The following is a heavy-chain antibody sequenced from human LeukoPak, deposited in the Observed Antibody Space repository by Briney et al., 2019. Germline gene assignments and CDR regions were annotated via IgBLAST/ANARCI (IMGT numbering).Heavy chain of an antibody. J-gene: IGHJ4*02. Sequence: ASVTVSCKASGYTFTSYYMHWMRQAPGQGLEWMGIINPSGGSTSYAQKFQGRVTMTRDTSTSTVYMELSSLRSGDTAVYYCARFGEDGYNYWGQGTLVTVSS. CDR1: GYTFTSYY. CDR2: INPSGGST. CDR3: ARFGEDGYNY. D-gene: IGHD5-24*01. V-gene: IGHV1-46*01.